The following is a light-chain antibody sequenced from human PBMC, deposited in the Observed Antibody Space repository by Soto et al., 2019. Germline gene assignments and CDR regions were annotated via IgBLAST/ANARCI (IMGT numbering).Light chain of an antibody. CDR2: NNN. CDR1: NSNIGTYT. V-gene: IGLV1-44*01. Sequence: QSVLTQPPSASGTPGQRVTISCSGGNSNIGTYTVNWYQQLPGTAPKLLIYNNNDRPSGVPDRFSGSKSGTSASLAISGLQSEDEADYYCAAWDDSLTGRVFGGGTKLTVL. CDR3: AAWDDSLTGRV. J-gene: IGLJ3*02.